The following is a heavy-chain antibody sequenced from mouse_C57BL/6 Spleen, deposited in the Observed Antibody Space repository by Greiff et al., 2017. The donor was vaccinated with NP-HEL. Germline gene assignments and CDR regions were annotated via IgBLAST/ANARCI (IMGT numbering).Heavy chain of an antibody. D-gene: IGHD2-5*01. CDR3: ARAGSNYVDYAMDY. V-gene: IGHV3-6*01. CDR1: GYSITSGYY. CDR2: ISYDGSN. Sequence: EVQLQESGPGLVKPSQSLSLTCSVTGYSITSGYYWNWIRQFPGNKLEWMGYISYDGSNNYNPSLKNRISITRDTSKNQFFLKLNSVTTEDTATYYCARAGSNYVDYAMDYWGQGTSVTVSS. J-gene: IGHJ4*01.